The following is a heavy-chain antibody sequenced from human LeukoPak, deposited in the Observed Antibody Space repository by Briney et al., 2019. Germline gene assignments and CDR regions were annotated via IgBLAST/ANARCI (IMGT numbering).Heavy chain of an antibody. CDR2: ISSSSTYT. J-gene: IGHJ5*02. V-gene: IGHV3-11*06. Sequence: GGSLGLSCAASGFTFRDYYMSWIRQAPGRGLEWISYISSSSTYTNYADSVKGRFTISRDNAKSALSLQMNSLRVEDTAIYYCVRDQAWQADRGGQGTLVTVS. CDR3: VRDQAWQADR. CDR1: GFTFRDYY. D-gene: IGHD5-12*01.